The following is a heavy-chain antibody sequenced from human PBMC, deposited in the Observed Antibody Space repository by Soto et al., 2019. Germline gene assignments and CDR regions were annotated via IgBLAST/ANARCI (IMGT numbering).Heavy chain of an antibody. V-gene: IGHV3-33*01. Sequence: HPGGSLRLSCAASGFTFSSYGMHWVRQAPGKGLEWVAVIWYDGSNKYYADSVKGRFTISRDNSKNTLYLQMNSLRAEDTAVYYCARPASMIVVGHDAFDIWGQGTMVTVSS. CDR2: IWYDGSNK. CDR1: GFTFSSYG. D-gene: IGHD3-22*01. CDR3: ARPASMIVVGHDAFDI. J-gene: IGHJ3*02.